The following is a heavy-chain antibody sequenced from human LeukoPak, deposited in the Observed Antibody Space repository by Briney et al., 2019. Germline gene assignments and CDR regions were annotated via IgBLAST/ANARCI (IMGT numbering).Heavy chain of an antibody. D-gene: IGHD1-26*01. CDR2: IYYSGST. J-gene: IGHJ4*02. V-gene: IGHV4-59*01. CDR1: GGSISSYY. CDR3: ASFPGTSRFEY. Sequence: SETLSLTCTVSGGSISSYYWSWIRQPPGKGLEWIGYIYYSGSTNYNPSLKSRVTISVDTSENQFSLKLSPVTAADTAVYYCASFPGTSRFEYWGQGTLVTVSS.